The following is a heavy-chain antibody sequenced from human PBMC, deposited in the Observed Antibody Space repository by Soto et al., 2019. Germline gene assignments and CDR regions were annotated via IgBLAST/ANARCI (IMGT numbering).Heavy chain of an antibody. V-gene: IGHV3-23*01. CDR1: GFTFSKYA. Sequence: PGGSLRLSCAASGFTFSKYAMSWVRQAPGKGPEWVSFISSSGNGTYYADSVKGRFTISRDNSKNTLYAQMNNLRAEDTAIYYCAKRFFGSGSPPGAFDVWGRGTMVTVSS. CDR3: AKRFFGSGSPPGAFDV. CDR2: ISSSGNGT. D-gene: IGHD3-10*01. J-gene: IGHJ3*01.